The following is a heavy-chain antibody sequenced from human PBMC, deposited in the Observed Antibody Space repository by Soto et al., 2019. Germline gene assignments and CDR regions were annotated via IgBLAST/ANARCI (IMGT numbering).Heavy chain of an antibody. J-gene: IGHJ4*02. V-gene: IGHV4-30-4*02. CDR1: GDSISNGDYY. Sequence: SDTLSLTCTVSGDSISNGDYYWSWIRQPPGRGLELIGYIDSSGRTYYNPSLKSRLTMSVDMSKNQFSLRMTSVTAAETAVYYSASRYIXWGQGLLVTVSX. D-gene: IGHD3-16*02. CDR3: ASRYIX. CDR2: IDSSGRT.